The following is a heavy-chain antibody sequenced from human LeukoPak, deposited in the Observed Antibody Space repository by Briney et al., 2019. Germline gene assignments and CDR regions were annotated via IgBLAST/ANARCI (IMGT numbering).Heavy chain of an antibody. CDR3: ARGGAHDAFDI. J-gene: IGHJ3*02. CDR2: IYSGGST. Sequence: GGSLRLSCAASGFTVSSNYMSWVRQAPGKGLECVSVIYSGGSTYHADSVKGRFTNSRDNSKNTLYLQMNSLRAEDTAVYYCARGGAHDAFDIWGQGTMVTVSS. V-gene: IGHV3-66*01. CDR1: GFTVSSNY. D-gene: IGHD3-16*01.